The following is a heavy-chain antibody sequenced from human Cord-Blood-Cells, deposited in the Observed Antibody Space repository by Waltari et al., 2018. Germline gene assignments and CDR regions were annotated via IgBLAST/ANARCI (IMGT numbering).Heavy chain of an antibody. CDR3: ARSQEFDP. CDR2: INHSGST. V-gene: IGHV4-34*01. Sequence: QVQLQQWGAGLLKPSETLSLTCAVYGGSLSGPYWIWIRQPPGKGLEWIGEINHSGSTNYNPSLKSRVTISVDTSKNQFSLKLSSVTAADTAVYYCARSQEFDPWGQGTLVTVSS. J-gene: IGHJ5*02. CDR1: GGSLSGPY.